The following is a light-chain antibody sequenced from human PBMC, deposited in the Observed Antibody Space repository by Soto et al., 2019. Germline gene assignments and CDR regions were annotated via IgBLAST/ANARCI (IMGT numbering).Light chain of an antibody. J-gene: IGKJ1*01. CDR3: QQRSNWPPET. Sequence: EIVLTQDPATLSLSRGQRATRSCRASQSVSSYLAWYQQKPGQAPRLLIYDASNRATGIPARFSGSGSGTDFTLTISSLEPEDFAVYYCQQRSNWPPETFGQGTKVDIK. CDR2: DAS. CDR1: QSVSSY. V-gene: IGKV3-11*01.